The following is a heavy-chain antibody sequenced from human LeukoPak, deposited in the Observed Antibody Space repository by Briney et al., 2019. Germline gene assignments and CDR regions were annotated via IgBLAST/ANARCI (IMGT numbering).Heavy chain of an antibody. D-gene: IGHD5-12*01. Sequence: SQTLSLTCIVSGDSVSSGTYYWTWLRQPAGKGLEWIGRIHTSGNTNYSPSLKSRVTISRDTSKNQFSLRLTSVTAADTAVYYCARDGYGVLWGQGTLVTVSS. CDR3: ARDGYGVL. CDR2: IHTSGNT. V-gene: IGHV4-61*02. CDR1: GDSVSSGTYY. J-gene: IGHJ4*02.